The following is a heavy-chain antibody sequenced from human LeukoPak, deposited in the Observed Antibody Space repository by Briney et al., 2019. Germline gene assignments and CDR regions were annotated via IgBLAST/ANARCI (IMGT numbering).Heavy chain of an antibody. V-gene: IGHV3-7*03. J-gene: IGHJ4*02. D-gene: IGHD3-10*01. CDR2: IKQDGSEK. CDR3: ARRMSGSGSYMRRGFDY. Sequence: PGGSLRLSCAASGFTFSSYWMSWVRQAPGKGLEWVANIKQDGSEKYYVDSVKGRFTISRDNAKNSLYLQMNSLRAEDTAVYYCARRMSGSGSYMRRGFDYCGQGTLVTVSS. CDR1: GFTFSSYW.